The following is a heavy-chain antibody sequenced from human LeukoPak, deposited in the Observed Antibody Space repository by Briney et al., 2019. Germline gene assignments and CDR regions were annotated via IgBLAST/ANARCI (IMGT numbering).Heavy chain of an antibody. Sequence: PGGSLRLSCAASGFTFSSYSMNWVRQAPGKGLEWVSSISSSSSYIYYADSVKGRFTISRDNAKDSLYLQMNSLRAEDTAVYYCARDPVDFWSGYWDVWGKGTTVTVSS. D-gene: IGHD3-3*01. CDR1: GFTFSSYS. CDR2: ISSSSSYI. CDR3: ARDPVDFWSGYWDV. V-gene: IGHV3-21*01. J-gene: IGHJ6*04.